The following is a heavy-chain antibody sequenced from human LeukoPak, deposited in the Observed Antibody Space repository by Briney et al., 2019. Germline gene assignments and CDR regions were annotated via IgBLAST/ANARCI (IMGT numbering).Heavy chain of an antibody. V-gene: IGHV1-69*04. CDR2: IIPTFDLA. J-gene: IGHJ4*02. Sequence: ASVKVSCKASGGTFSSFAISWVRQAPGQGLDWMGRIIPTFDLANYAQNFQGRVTITADKSTSTAYMELSSLRSEDTAVYYCASPWRGGYSYSLDLDFDYWGQGTLVTVSS. CDR3: ASPWRGGYSYSLDLDFDY. CDR1: GGTFSSFA. D-gene: IGHD5-18*01.